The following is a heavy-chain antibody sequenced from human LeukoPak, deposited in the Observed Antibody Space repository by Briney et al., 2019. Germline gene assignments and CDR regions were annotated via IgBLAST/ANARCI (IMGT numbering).Heavy chain of an antibody. Sequence: ASVKVSCKASGYTFTSYYMHWVRQAPGQGLEWMGIINPSGGSTSYAQKFQGRVTMTRDTSTSTVYLDLSSLRSEDTAVHYCARAAITRDGYNSALDYWGQGTLVTVSS. D-gene: IGHD5-24*01. CDR2: INPSGGST. V-gene: IGHV1-46*01. J-gene: IGHJ4*02. CDR3: ARAAITRDGYNSALDY. CDR1: GYTFTSYY.